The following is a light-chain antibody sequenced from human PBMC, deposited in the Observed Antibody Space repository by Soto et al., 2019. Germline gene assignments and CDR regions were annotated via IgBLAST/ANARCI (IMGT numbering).Light chain of an antibody. Sequence: EVLLTQSPRSLSLSPGQRASLSCTPSQSVSSSYLAWYQQKPGQAPRLLIYGASSRATGIPDRFSGSGSGTDFTLTISRLEPEDFAVYYCQQDGSSPITVGQGTRLEIK. V-gene: IGKV3-20*01. CDR2: GAS. J-gene: IGKJ5*01. CDR3: QQDGSSPIT. CDR1: QSVSSSY.